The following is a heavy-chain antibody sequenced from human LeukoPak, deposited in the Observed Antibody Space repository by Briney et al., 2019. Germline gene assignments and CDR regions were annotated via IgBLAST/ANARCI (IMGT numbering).Heavy chain of an antibody. Sequence: PSETLSPTCAVYGGSFSGYYWSWIRQPPGKGLEWIGEINHSGSTNYNPSLKSRVTISVDTSKNQFSLKLSSVTAADTAVYYCARVRGWLQSRHFDYWGQGTLVTVSS. CDR2: INHSGST. V-gene: IGHV4-34*01. CDR3: ARVRGWLQSRHFDY. J-gene: IGHJ4*02. CDR1: GGSFSGYY. D-gene: IGHD5-24*01.